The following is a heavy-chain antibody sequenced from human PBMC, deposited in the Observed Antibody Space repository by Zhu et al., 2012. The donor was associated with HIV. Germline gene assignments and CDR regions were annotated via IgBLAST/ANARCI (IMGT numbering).Heavy chain of an antibody. Sequence: QVQLQESGPGLVKPSETLSLTCTVSGGSISSSYWSWIRQPPGRGLEWIGYIYTSGNTNYNPSLKSRVTISIDTSKNQFSLKVNSVTAADTAVYYCARISGQQLVHWYSDLWGLAPWSLSPQ. D-gene: IGHD6-13*01. CDR1: GGSISSSY. J-gene: IGHJ2*01. V-gene: IGHV4-4*09. CDR3: ARISGQQLVHWYSDL. CDR2: IYTSGNT.